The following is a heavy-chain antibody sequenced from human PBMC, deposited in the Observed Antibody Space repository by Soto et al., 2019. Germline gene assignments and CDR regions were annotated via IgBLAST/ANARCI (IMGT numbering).Heavy chain of an antibody. CDR2: IKSQACGGTI. D-gene: IGHD3-9*01. Sequence: EVQLVESGGGLVKPGGSLRLSCAASGITFIYAWMDWVRQAPGKRLEWVGRIKSQACGGTIDYAAPVKGRFTISRDDSKNTVYLQMDSLKTEDTAVYYCTHVFSVAHPYSYFWGQGTLVTVSS. CDR1: GITFIYAW. CDR3: THVFSVAHPYSYF. V-gene: IGHV3-15*07. J-gene: IGHJ4*02.